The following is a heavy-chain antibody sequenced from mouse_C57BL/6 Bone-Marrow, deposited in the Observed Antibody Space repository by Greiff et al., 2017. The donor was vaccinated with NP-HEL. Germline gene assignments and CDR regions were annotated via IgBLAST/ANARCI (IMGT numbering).Heavy chain of an antibody. CDR2: INPNNGGT. V-gene: IGHV1-18*01. Sequence: EVQVVESGPELVKPGASVKIPCKASGYTFTDYNMDWVKQSHGKSLEWIGDINPNNGGTIYNQKFKGKATLTVDKSSSTAYMELRSLTSEDTAVYYCARELDGYYRYFDVWGTGTTVTVSS. CDR1: GYTFTDYN. CDR3: ARELDGYYRYFDV. D-gene: IGHD2-3*01. J-gene: IGHJ1*03.